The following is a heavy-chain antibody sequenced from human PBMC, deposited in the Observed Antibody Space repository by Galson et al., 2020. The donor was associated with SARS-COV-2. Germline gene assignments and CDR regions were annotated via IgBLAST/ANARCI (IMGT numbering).Heavy chain of an antibody. V-gene: IGHV3-49*03. CDR1: GFTFGDYA. CDR3: TREGLLEVVSRGFDI. J-gene: IGHJ3*02. Sequence: GESLKISCVTSGFTFGDYAMSWFRQAPGKGLEWLCFIRSRAYGGAPEYAASVKDRFAISRDDSKGVAYLQMNSLKVEDTALYYCTREGLLEVVSRGFDIWGLGTMVTVS. CDR2: IRSRAYGGAP. D-gene: IGHD3-3*01.